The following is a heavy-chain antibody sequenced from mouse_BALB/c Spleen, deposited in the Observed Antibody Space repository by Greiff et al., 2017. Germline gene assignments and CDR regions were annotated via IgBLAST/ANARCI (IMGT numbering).Heavy chain of an antibody. CDR1: GYSFTGYY. CDR3: SRWDGSYGNFDY. CDR2: ISCYNGAT. Sequence: LVKTGASVKISCKASGYSFTGYYMHWVKQSHGKSLEWIGYISCYNGATSYNQKFKGKATFTVDTSSSTAYMQFNSLTSEDSAVYYCSRWDGSYGNFDYWGQGTTLTVSS. V-gene: IGHV1S34*01. D-gene: IGHD1-1*01. J-gene: IGHJ2*01.